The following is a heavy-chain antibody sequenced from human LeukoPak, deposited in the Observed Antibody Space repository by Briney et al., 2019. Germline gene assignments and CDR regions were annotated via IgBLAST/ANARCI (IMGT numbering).Heavy chain of an antibody. Sequence: GGSLRLSCAASGFTFSSYWMHWVRQAPGKGLVWVSRINSDGSSTSYADSVKGRITISRDNAKNTLYLQMNSLRAEDTAVYYCARDVYDILTGYYPFDYWGQGTLVTVSS. D-gene: IGHD3-9*01. CDR2: INSDGSST. CDR3: ARDVYDILTGYYPFDY. CDR1: GFTFSSYW. J-gene: IGHJ4*02. V-gene: IGHV3-74*01.